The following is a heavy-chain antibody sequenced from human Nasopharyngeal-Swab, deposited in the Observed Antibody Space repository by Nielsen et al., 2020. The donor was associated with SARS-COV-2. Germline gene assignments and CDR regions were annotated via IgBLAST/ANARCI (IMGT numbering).Heavy chain of an antibody. CDR3: AHNRIGYYYYMDV. CDR2: KTYDGSNK. D-gene: IGHD1-1*01. J-gene: IGHJ6*03. CDR1: GFTFSSYG. V-gene: IGHV3-30*03. Sequence: GESLKISCAASGFTFSSYGMHWVRQAPGKGLEWVAVKTYDGSNKYYADSVKGRFTISRDNSKNTLYLQMNSLRAEDTAVYYCAHNRIGYYYYMDVWGKGTTVTVSS.